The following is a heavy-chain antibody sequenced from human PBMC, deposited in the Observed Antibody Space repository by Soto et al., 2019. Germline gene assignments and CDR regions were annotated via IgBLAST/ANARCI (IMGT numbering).Heavy chain of an antibody. Sequence: GGSLRLSWAASGFTFNFYAMAWVRQAPGKGLEWVSGISVNGRTNYADSVKGRFTISRDNSKNMVFLQMDTLRAEDTALYYCTKAGGWYYYDSSGPPDASHVWGQGTMVTVSS. V-gene: IGHV3-23*01. D-gene: IGHD3-22*01. J-gene: IGHJ3*01. CDR2: ISVNGRT. CDR3: TKAGGWYYYDSSGPPDASHV. CDR1: GFTFNFYA.